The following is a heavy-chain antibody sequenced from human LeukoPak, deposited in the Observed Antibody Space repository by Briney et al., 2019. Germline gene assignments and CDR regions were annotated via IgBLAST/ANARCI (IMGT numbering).Heavy chain of an antibody. V-gene: IGHV1-69*13. CDR2: IIPIFGTA. Sequence: ASVKVSCKASGGTFSSYAISWVRQAPGQGLEWMGGIIPIFGTANYAQKFQGRVTITADESTSTDYMELSSLRSEDTAVYYCARDLGAAAGTYFDYWGQGTLVTVSS. CDR1: GGTFSSYA. D-gene: IGHD6-13*01. J-gene: IGHJ4*02. CDR3: ARDLGAAAGTYFDY.